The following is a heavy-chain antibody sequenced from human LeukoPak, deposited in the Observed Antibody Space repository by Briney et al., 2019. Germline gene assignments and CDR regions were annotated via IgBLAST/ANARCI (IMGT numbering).Heavy chain of an antibody. V-gene: IGHV4-61*02. CDR2: IYTSGST. J-gene: IGHJ4*02. CDR3: ARDGGAAFDY. CDR1: GGSISSGNYF. D-gene: IGHD3-16*01. Sequence: SETLSLTCTVSGGSISSGNYFWNWIRQPAGKGLEWIGRIYTSGSTNNNPSLKSRVTISGGTSKNQFSLRLSSVTAADTAVYYCARDGGAAFDYWGQGTLVTVSS.